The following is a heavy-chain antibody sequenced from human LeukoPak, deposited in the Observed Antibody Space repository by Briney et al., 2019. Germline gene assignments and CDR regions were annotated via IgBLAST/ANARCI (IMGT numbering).Heavy chain of an antibody. J-gene: IGHJ1*01. CDR1: GGSISSSSHS. CDR3: ARHGDGGPAEYFRH. V-gene: IGHV4-39*01. CDR2: IYYRGNT. Sequence: PSETLSLTCTVSGGSISSSSHSWGWIRQPPGKGLEWIGSIYYRGNTYYNPSLKSRVTLSVDTSKNQFSLNLSSVTAADTAVYYCARHGDGGPAEYFRHWGQGTLVTVSS. D-gene: IGHD4-23*01.